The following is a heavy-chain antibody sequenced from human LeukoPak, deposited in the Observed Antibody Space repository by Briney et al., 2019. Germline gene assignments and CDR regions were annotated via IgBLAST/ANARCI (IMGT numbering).Heavy chain of an antibody. V-gene: IGHV1-2*02. D-gene: IGHD2-2*01. Sequence: GASVKVSCKASGYTFTGYYMHWVRQAPGQGLEWMGWINPNSGGTNYAQKFQGRVTMTRDTSISTAYMELSRLRSDDTAVYYCARPGNIVVALYYYYMDVWGKGTTVTVSS. CDR1: GYTFTGYY. CDR2: INPNSGGT. CDR3: ARPGNIVVALYYYYMDV. J-gene: IGHJ6*03.